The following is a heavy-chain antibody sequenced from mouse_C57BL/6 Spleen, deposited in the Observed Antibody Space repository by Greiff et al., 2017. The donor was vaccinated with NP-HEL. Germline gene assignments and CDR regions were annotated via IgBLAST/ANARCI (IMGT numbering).Heavy chain of an antibody. Sequence: VQLQQSGAELARPGASVKLSCKASGYTFTSYGISWVKQRTGQGLEWIGEIYPRSGNTYYNEKFKGKATLTADKSSSTAYMELRSLTSEDSAVYFCARRASNSFDDWGQGTTLTVSS. CDR1: GYTFTSYG. D-gene: IGHD3-3*01. J-gene: IGHJ2*01. V-gene: IGHV1-81*01. CDR3: ARRASNSFDD. CDR2: IYPRSGNT.